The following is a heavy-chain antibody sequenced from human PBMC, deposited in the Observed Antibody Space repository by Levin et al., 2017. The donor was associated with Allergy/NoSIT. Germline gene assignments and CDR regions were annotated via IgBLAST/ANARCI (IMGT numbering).Heavy chain of an antibody. CDR2: INPSGGST. CDR1: GYTFTSYY. Sequence: ASVKVSCKASGYTFTSYYMHWVRQAPGQGLEWMGIINPSGGSTSYAQKFQGRVTMTRDTSTSTVYMELSSLRSEDTAVYYCARDPSSHYYYYYGMDVWGQGTTVTVSS. CDR3: ARDPSSHYYYYYGMDV. D-gene: IGHD6-13*01. V-gene: IGHV1-46*01. J-gene: IGHJ6*02.